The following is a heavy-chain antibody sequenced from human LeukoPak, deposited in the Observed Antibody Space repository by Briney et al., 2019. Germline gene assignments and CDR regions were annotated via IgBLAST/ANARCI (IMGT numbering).Heavy chain of an antibody. D-gene: IGHD1-26*01. CDR3: ARVLRYSGSYYGAYYYYYGMDV. CDR2: TYYRSKWYN. CDR1: GDSVSSNSAA. J-gene: IGHJ6*02. V-gene: IGHV6-1*01. Sequence: SQTLSLTCAISGDSVSSNSAAWNWIRQSPSRGLEWLGRTYYRSKWYNDYAVSVKSRITINPDTSKNQFSLQLNSVTPEDTAVYYCARVLRYSGSYYGAYYYYYGMDVWAKGPRSPSP.